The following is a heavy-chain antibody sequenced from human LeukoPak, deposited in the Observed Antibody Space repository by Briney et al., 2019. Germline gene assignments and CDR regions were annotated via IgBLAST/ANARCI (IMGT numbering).Heavy chain of an antibody. V-gene: IGHV1-8*01. CDR2: MNPNSGNT. D-gene: IGHD3-16*02. CDR1: GYTFTSYD. Sequence: ASVKVSYKASGYTFTSYDINWVRQATGQGLEWMGWMNPNSGNTGYAQKFQGRVTMTRNTSISTAYMELSSLRSEDTAVYYCARVPRLRLGELSSHTYYYYYMDVWGKGTTVTVSS. J-gene: IGHJ6*03. CDR3: ARVPRLRLGELSSHTYYYYYMDV.